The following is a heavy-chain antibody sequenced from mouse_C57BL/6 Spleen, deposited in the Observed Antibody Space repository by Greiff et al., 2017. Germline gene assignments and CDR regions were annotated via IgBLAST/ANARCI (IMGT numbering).Heavy chain of an antibody. J-gene: IGHJ2*01. V-gene: IGHV1-75*01. CDR1: GYTFTDYY. D-gene: IGHD1-1*01. CDR3: ARRITTGGFDY. Sequence: QVTLKVSGPELVKPGASVKISCKASGYTFTDYYINWVKQRPGQGLEWIGWIFPGSGSTYYNEKFKGKATLTADKSSSTAYMLLSSLTSEDSAVYFCARRITTGGFDYWGKGTTLTVSS. CDR2: IFPGSGST.